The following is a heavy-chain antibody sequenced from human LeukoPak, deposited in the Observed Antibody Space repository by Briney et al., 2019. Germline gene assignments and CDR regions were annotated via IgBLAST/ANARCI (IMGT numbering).Heavy chain of an antibody. D-gene: IGHD3-10*01. Sequence: PSETLSLTCTVSGGSISSSSYYWGWIRQPPGKGLEWIGSIYYSGSTYYNPSLKSRVTISVDTSKNQFSLKLSSVTAADTAVYYCARQDDYYGSGSYYNGGDWLDPWGQGTLVTVSS. CDR1: GGSISSSSYY. CDR3: ARQDDYYGSGSYYNGGDWLDP. V-gene: IGHV4-39*01. CDR2: IYYSGST. J-gene: IGHJ5*02.